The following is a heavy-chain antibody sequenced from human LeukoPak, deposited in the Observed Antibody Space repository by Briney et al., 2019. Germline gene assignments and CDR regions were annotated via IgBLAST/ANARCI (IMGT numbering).Heavy chain of an antibody. Sequence: GGSLRLSCAASGFTFSSYAMSWVRQAPGKGLEWVSAISGSGGSTYYAESVKGRFTISRDNSKNTLYLQMNSLRAEDTAVYYCAKGDYSTSFNWFDPWGQGTLVTVSS. CDR2: ISGSGGST. D-gene: IGHD6-6*01. CDR1: GFTFSSYA. V-gene: IGHV3-23*01. CDR3: AKGDYSTSFNWFDP. J-gene: IGHJ5*02.